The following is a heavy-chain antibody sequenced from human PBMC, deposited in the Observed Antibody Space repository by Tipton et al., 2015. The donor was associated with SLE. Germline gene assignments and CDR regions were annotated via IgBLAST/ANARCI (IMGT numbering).Heavy chain of an antibody. Sequence: TLSLTCAVYGGSFSGYYWSWIRQPPGKGLEWIGEINHSGSTNYNPSLKSRVTLSIDTSRNQFSLKLSSVTAADTAVYWCARTSSGVTGTNYHFDYWSQGTLVTVSS. CDR1: GGSFSGYY. D-gene: IGHD1-20*01. V-gene: IGHV4-34*01. CDR2: INHSGST. J-gene: IGHJ4*02. CDR3: ARTSSGVTGTNYHFDY.